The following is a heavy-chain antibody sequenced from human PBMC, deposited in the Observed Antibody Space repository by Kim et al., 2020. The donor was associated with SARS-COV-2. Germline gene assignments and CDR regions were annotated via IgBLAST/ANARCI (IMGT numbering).Heavy chain of an antibody. V-gene: IGHV3-21*01. Sequence: GGSLRLSCAASGFIFSSYTMNWVRQAPGKGLEWVSSISSSSSYIHYADSVKGRFTISRDNAENSLYLQMNSLRAEDTAVYYCARTAGSGSYWGLGTLVTVS. J-gene: IGHJ4*02. CDR3: ARTAGSGSY. CDR2: ISSSSSYI. D-gene: IGHD1-26*01. CDR1: GFIFSSYT.